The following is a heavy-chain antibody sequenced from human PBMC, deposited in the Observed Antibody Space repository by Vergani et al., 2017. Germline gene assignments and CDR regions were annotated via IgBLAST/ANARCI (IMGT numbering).Heavy chain of an antibody. CDR1: GGTFSSYA. CDR3: AEVRGYYYGSGGYGARFDP. Sequence: QVQLVQSGAEVKKPGSSVKVSCKASGGTFSSYAISWVRQAPGQGLEWMGRIIPILGTANSAQKFQGRVTITADESTSTAYMELSSLRSEDTAVYYCAEVRGYYYGSGGYGARFDPWGQGTLVTVSS. J-gene: IGHJ5*02. CDR2: IIPILGTA. D-gene: IGHD3-10*01. V-gene: IGHV1-69*11.